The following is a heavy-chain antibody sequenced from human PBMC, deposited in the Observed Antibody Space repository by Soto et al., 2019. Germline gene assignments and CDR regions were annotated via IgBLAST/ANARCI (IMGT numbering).Heavy chain of an antibody. J-gene: IGHJ6*02. D-gene: IGHD1-26*01. CDR3: AGHSGSSTEGRYYDGMDV. CDR1: GGTFSSYA. CDR2: IIPIFGTA. V-gene: IGHV1-69*12. Sequence: QVQLVQSGAEVKKPGSSVKVSCKASGGTFSSYAISWVRQAPGQGLEWMGGIIPIFGTADYAQKFQGRVTITADESRSTAYMALSSLRSEDASVYYCAGHSGSSTEGRYYDGMDVLGQGTTVTVSS.